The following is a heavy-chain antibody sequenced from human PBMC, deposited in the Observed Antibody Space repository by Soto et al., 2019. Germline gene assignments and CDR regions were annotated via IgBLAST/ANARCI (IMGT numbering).Heavy chain of an antibody. CDR2: IIPIFGTA. CDR1: GGTFSSYA. Sequence: SVKVSCKASGGTFSSYAISWVRQAPGQGLEWMGGIIPIFGTANYAQKFQGRVTITADESTSTADMELSSLRSEDTAVYYCARGRPARPFVISCPSYYYSVMDVCRRGSTDTGSA. D-gene: IGHD6-6*01. CDR3: ARGRPARPFVISCPSYYYSVMDV. J-gene: IGHJ6*01. V-gene: IGHV1-69*13.